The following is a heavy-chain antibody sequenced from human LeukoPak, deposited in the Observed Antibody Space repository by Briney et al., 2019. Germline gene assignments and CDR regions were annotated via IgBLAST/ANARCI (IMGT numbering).Heavy chain of an antibody. D-gene: IGHD4-11*01. J-gene: IGHJ4*02. CDR2: IKQDGSEK. CDR3: ARDTGDY. CDR1: GFAFSSYA. V-gene: IGHV3-7*01. Sequence: GGSLRLSCAASGFAFSSYAMTWVRQAPGKGLEWVANIKQDGSEKYYVDSVKGRFTISRDNAKNSLYLQMNSLRAEDTAVYYCARDTGDYWGQGTLVTVSS.